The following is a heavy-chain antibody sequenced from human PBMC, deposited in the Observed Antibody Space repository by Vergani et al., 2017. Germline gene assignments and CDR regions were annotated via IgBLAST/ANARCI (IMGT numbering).Heavy chain of an antibody. V-gene: IGHV3-9*01. CDR2: ISWNSGSI. D-gene: IGHD3-3*01. Sequence: EVQLAESGGGLVQPGRSLRLSCAASGVTFDDYAMHWVRQAPGKGLEWVSGISWNSGSIGYADSVKGRFTISRDNAKNSLYLQMNSLRAEDTALYYCAKDHYDFWSGYPNLSPFDLWGRGTLVTVSS. CDR3: AKDHYDFWSGYPNLSPFDL. CDR1: GVTFDDYA. J-gene: IGHJ2*01.